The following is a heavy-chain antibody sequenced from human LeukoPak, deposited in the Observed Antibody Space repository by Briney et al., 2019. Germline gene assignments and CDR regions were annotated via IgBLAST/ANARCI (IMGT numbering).Heavy chain of an antibody. V-gene: IGHV3-23*01. CDR1: GFTFSSYD. CDR3: ARSSTPRYNWFDP. Sequence: GGSLRRSCAASGFTFSSYDRSWVRQAPEKGLEWVSGISANGGITYYADSVKGRFTISRDNSKNTMYLQMNSLRAEDTAVYYCARSSTPRYNWFDPWGQGTLVTVSS. D-gene: IGHD2-15*01. CDR2: ISANGGIT. J-gene: IGHJ5*02.